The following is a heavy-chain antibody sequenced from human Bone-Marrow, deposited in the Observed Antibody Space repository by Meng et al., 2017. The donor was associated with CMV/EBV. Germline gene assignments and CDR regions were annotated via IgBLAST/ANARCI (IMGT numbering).Heavy chain of an antibody. J-gene: IGHJ5*02. CDR1: GFTFSSYG. CDR2: IRYDGSNK. CDR3: AKELIVVVPAANWFDP. V-gene: IGHV3-30*02. D-gene: IGHD2-2*01. Sequence: GESLKISCAASGFTFSSYGMHWVRQAPGKGLEWVAFIRYDGSNKYYADSVKGRFTISRDNSKNTLYLQMNSLRAEDTAVYYCAKELIVVVPAANWFDPWGQGTLVTVSS.